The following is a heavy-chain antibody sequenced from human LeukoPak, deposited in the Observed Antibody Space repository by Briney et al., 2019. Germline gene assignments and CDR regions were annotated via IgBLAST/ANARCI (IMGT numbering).Heavy chain of an antibody. D-gene: IGHD3-16*01. CDR1: GYTFIDYY. J-gene: IGHJ4*02. V-gene: IGHV1-2*02. CDR3: ARATNRGSPANAYVY. CDR2: INPTSGDT. Sequence: ASVKVSCKASGYTFIDYYFHWVRQAPGQGLEWMGWINPTSGDTNSAQKFHGRATENSDTSISTAYMELSGLRSDDTAIYYCARATNRGSPANAYVYWGQGTLVTVSS.